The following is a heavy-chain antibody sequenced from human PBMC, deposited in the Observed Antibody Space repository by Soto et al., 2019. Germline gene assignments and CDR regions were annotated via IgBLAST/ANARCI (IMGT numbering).Heavy chain of an antibody. J-gene: IGHJ4*02. CDR1: GASISSYY. CDR2: VYYSGST. CDR3: ARDTTPSL. Sequence: QVQLQESGPGLVKPSETLSLTCTVSGASISSYYWSWIRQPPGKGLEWIGYVYYSGSTNYNPSLXSXVXXSVDTSKNQSSLKLSSVTAADTAMYYCARDTTPSLWGQGTLVTVSS. D-gene: IGHD1-1*01. V-gene: IGHV4-59*01.